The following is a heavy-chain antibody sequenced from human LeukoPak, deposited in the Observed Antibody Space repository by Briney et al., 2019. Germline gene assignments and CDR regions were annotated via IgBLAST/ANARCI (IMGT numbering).Heavy chain of an antibody. CDR2: INHSGST. CDR3: ARAIWFGESRFDY. D-gene: IGHD3-10*01. Sequence: SETLSLTRAVYGGSFSGYYWSWIRQPPGKGLEWIGEINHSGSTNYNPSLKSRVTISVDTSKNQFSLKLSSVTAADTAVYYCARAIWFGESRFDYWGQGTLVTVSS. V-gene: IGHV4-34*01. CDR1: GGSFSGYY. J-gene: IGHJ4*02.